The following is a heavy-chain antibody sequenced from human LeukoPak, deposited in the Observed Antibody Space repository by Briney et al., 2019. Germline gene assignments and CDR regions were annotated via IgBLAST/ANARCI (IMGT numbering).Heavy chain of an antibody. D-gene: IGHD3-10*01. CDR2: IYYSGST. CDR3: ARGDYYGSGSYYNDYYYGMDV. Sequence: SETLSLTCTVSGGSISSSSYYWSWIRQPPGKGLEWIGYIYYSGSTNYNPSLKSRVTIPVDTSKNQFSLKLSSVTAADTAVYYCARGDYYGSGSYYNDYYYGMDVWGQGTTVTVSS. V-gene: IGHV4-61*01. CDR1: GGSISSSSYY. J-gene: IGHJ6*02.